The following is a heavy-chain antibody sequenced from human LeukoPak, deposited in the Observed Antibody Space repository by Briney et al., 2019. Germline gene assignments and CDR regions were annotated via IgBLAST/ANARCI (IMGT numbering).Heavy chain of an antibody. V-gene: IGHV3-33*01. Sequence: TGGSLRLSCAASGFTFSSYGMHWVRQAPGKGLEWVAVIWDDGSNKYYADSVKGRFTISRDNSKNTLYLQMNSLRAEDTAVYYCARDTFNSGYDKDWYFDLWGRGTLVTVSS. CDR1: GFTFSSYG. CDR3: ARDTFNSGYDKDWYFDL. D-gene: IGHD5-12*01. J-gene: IGHJ2*01. CDR2: IWDDGSNK.